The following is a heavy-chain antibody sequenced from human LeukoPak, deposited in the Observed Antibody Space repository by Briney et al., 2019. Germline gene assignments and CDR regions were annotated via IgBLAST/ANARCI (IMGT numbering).Heavy chain of an antibody. V-gene: IGHV4-39*07. CDR2: IYYSGST. Sequence: SETLSLTCTVSGGSISSSSYYWGWIRQPPGKGLEWIGSIYYSGSTYYNPSLKSRVTISVDTSKNQFSLKLSSVTAADTAVYYCARTGTTGTTEYYYYYYMDVWGKGTTVTISS. D-gene: IGHD1-1*01. CDR3: ARTGTTGTTEYYYYYYMDV. CDR1: GGSISSSSYY. J-gene: IGHJ6*03.